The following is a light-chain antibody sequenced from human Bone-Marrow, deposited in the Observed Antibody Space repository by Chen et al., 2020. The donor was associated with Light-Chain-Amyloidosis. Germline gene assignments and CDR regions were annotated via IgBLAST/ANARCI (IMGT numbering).Light chain of an antibody. V-gene: IGLV2-14*01. J-gene: IGLJ1*01. CDR1: SSDVGGDNH. Sequence: QSALTQPASVSGSPGQSITISCTGTSSDVGGDNHVSWYQQHPDKAPKLTIYEVTNRPSWVPDRFACSKSDNTASLTISGLQTEDEADYCCSSYTITNTLVFGSGTSVTVL. CDR3: SSYTITNTLV. CDR2: EVT.